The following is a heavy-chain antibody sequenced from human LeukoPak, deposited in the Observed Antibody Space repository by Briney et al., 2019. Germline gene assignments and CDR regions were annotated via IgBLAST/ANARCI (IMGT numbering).Heavy chain of an antibody. J-gene: IGHJ6*02. CDR3: AKGRGTEWFGELFSGMDV. V-gene: IGHV3-30*18. Sequence: GGSLRLSCAASGFTFSSYGMHWVRQAPGEGLEWVAVISYDGSNKYYADSVKGRFTISRDNSKNTLYLQMNSLRAEDTAVYYCAKGRGTEWFGELFSGMDVWGQGTTVTVSS. CDR1: GFTFSSYG. CDR2: ISYDGSNK. D-gene: IGHD3-10*01.